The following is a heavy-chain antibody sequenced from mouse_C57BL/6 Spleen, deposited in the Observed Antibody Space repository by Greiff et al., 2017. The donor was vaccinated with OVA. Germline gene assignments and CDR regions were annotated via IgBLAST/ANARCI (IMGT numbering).Heavy chain of an antibody. J-gene: IGHJ3*01. V-gene: IGHV1-42*01. D-gene: IGHD2-4*01. CDR3: ARPYDYAWFAY. Sequence: EVQLQQSGPELVKPGASVKISCKASGYSFTGYYMNWVKQSPEKSLEWIGEINPSTGGTTYNQKFKAKATLTVDKSSSTAYMQLTSLTSEDSAVYYCARPYDYAWFAYWGQGTLVTVSA. CDR1: GYSFTGYY. CDR2: INPSTGGT.